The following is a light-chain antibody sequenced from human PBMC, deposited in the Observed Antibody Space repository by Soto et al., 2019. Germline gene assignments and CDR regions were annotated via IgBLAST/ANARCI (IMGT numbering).Light chain of an antibody. J-gene: IGLJ1*01. CDR1: SRDVGGYNH. Sequence: QSVLTQPRSVSGSPVQSVTISCTGTSRDVGGYNHVSWYQQQPGKVPKLMIYDVSERPSGVPDRFSGSKSGNTASLTISGLQAEDEADYYCCSYAGSYTYVFGTETKLTVL. V-gene: IGLV2-11*01. CDR2: DVS. CDR3: CSYAGSYTYV.